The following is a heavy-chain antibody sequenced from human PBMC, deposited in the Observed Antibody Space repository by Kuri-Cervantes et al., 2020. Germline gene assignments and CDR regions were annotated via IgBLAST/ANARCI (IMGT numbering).Heavy chain of an antibody. CDR2: IYHSGST. CDR1: GSSISSSTW. J-gene: IGHJ4*02. V-gene: IGHV4-4*02. Sequence: SETLSLTCAVSGSSISSSTWWSCVRQPPGKGLELFGEIYHSGSTNYNPSLKSRVTISVDTSKNQFSLKMSSLTAADTAVYYCARGTDGATALDYWGQGTLVTVSS. CDR3: ARGTDGATALDY. D-gene: IGHD1-26*01.